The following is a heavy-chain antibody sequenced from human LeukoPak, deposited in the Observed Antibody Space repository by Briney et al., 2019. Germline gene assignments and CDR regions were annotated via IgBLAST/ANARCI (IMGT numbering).Heavy chain of an antibody. J-gene: IGHJ5*02. V-gene: IGHV3-33*08. D-gene: IGHD2-2*01. CDR2: IANDGKTT. CDR1: GFTFSIYG. Sequence: GGSLRLSCAASGFTFSIYGMHWVRQAPGKGLEWVAVIANDGKTTYYADSVKGRFTISRDNAKNSLYLQMNSLRAEDTAVYYCARDDTSTTAFDPWGQGTLVTVSS. CDR3: ARDDTSTTAFDP.